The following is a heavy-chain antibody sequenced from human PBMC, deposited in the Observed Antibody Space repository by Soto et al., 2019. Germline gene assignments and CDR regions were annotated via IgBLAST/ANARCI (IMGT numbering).Heavy chain of an antibody. V-gene: IGHV4-31*03. CDR3: ARVTEYYYDSSGYYYFDY. CDR1: GGSISSGGYY. CDR2: IYYSGST. J-gene: IGHJ4*02. Sequence: QVQLQESGPGLVKPSQTLSLTCTVSGGSISSGGYYWSWIRQHPGKGLEWIGYIYYSGSTYYNPSLKSRVTIAVDRSKNQCSLKLSSVTAADTAVYYCARVTEYYYDSSGYYYFDYCCQGTLVTVS. D-gene: IGHD3-22*01.